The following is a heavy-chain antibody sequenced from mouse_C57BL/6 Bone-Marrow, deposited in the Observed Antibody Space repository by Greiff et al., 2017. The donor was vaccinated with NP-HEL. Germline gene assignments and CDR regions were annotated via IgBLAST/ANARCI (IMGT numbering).Heavy chain of an antibody. V-gene: IGHV1-55*01. CDR3: ARWDGYYHYFDY. CDR1: GYTFTSYW. D-gene: IGHD2-3*01. CDR2: IYPGSGST. Sequence: QVQLKQPGAELVKPGASVKMSCKASGYTFTSYWITWVKQRPGQGLEWIGDIYPGSGSTNYNEKFKSKATLTVDTSSSTAYMQLSSLTSEDSAVYYCARWDGYYHYFDYWGQGTTLTVSS. J-gene: IGHJ2*01.